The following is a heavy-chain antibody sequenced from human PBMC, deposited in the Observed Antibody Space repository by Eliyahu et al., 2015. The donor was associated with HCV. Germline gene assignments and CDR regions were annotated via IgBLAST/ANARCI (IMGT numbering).Heavy chain of an antibody. D-gene: IGHD3-16*01. J-gene: IGHJ4*02. CDR2: INSRESSV. Sequence: QVQLVQSATEVXKPGASVKVSCKASGXSFPTYEMHWVRQTPRQGLLWMGVINSRESSVSXEQNFEXRVTMTWDTSTNTVYMELRSLRSDDTAVYYCARGHGASPHFDYWGQGTLVTVSS. CDR1: GXSFPTYE. CDR3: ARGHGASPHFDY. V-gene: IGHV1-46*01.